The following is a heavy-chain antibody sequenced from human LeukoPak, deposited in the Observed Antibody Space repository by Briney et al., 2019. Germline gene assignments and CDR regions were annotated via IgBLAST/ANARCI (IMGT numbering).Heavy chain of an antibody. CDR3: AKSSPGYSSGWLQH. D-gene: IGHD6-19*01. CDR2: ISWNSGRI. CDR1: GFTFSSYW. V-gene: IGHV3-9*03. Sequence: SLRLSCAASGFTFSSYWMSWVRQAPGKGLEWVSGISWNSGRIDYADSVKGRFTISRDNAKKSLYLQMNSLRAEDMALYYCAKSSPGYSSGWLQHWGQGTLVTVSS. J-gene: IGHJ1*01.